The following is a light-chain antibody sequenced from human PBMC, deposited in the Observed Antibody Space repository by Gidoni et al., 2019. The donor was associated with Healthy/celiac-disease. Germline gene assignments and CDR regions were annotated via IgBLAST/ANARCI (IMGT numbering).Light chain of an antibody. CDR1: QSISSW. Sequence: DIKMTQSPPTLSSLVGDRVTITCRASQSISSWLAWYQQKPGQAPKLLISKASTLESGVPSRFSGSGSGTEFALTISSLQPDDFATYYCKQYSSYSWTFGQGTKVEIK. V-gene: IGKV1-5*03. CDR3: KQYSSYSWT. CDR2: KAS. J-gene: IGKJ1*01.